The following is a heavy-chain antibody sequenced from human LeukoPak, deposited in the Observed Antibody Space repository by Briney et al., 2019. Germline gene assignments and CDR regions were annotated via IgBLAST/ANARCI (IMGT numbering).Heavy chain of an antibody. Sequence: GGSLKLSCAASGFTFSGSAIHWVRQASGKGLEWVGRIRSKANSYATAYAASVKGRFTISRDDSKNTAYLQMNSLKTEDTAVYYCTKGWELPNWFDSWGQGTLVTVSS. V-gene: IGHV3-73*01. CDR2: IRSKANSYAT. CDR1: GFTFSGSA. D-gene: IGHD1-7*01. J-gene: IGHJ5*01. CDR3: TKGWELPNWFDS.